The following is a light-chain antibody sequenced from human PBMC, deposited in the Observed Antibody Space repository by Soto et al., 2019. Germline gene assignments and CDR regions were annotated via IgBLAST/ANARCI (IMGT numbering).Light chain of an antibody. Sequence: DIQMTQSPSTLSASVGDRVTITCRASQSIRYWLAWHQQKPGKAPQVLIYDASTLQKGVPSRISGSGFRTEFTLNISSLQPDDFATYYCQQYHGFPYTFGQGTKVEIK. CDR3: QQYHGFPYT. V-gene: IGKV1-5*01. CDR1: QSIRYW. J-gene: IGKJ2*01. CDR2: DAS.